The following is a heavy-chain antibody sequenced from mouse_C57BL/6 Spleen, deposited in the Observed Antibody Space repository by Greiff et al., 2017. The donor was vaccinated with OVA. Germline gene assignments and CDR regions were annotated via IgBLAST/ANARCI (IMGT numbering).Heavy chain of an antibody. Sequence: QVQLQQPGAELVKPGASVKLSCKASGYTFTSYWMHWVKQRPGQGLEWIGMIHPNSGSTNYNEKFKSKATLTVDKSSSTAYMQLSRLTSEDSAVYYCARAYGSSSFAYWGQGTLVTVSA. D-gene: IGHD1-1*01. J-gene: IGHJ3*01. CDR2: IHPNSGST. CDR3: ARAYGSSSFAY. V-gene: IGHV1-64*01. CDR1: GYTFTSYW.